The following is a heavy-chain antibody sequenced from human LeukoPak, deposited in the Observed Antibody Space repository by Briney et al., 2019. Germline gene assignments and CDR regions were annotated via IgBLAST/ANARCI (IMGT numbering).Heavy chain of an antibody. CDR2: IRSRAQSYAT. CDR1: GFSFSGSG. D-gene: IGHD4-11*01. Sequence: HAGGSLRLSCVASGFSFSGSGIHWVRQASGKGLEWVGRIRSRAQSYATAYAASVKERFTISRDDSKNTAYLQMNSLKTEDTAVYFCTRLGEMTGVTTSFDYWGQGTLVTVSS. V-gene: IGHV3-73*01. J-gene: IGHJ4*02. CDR3: TRLGEMTGVTTSFDY.